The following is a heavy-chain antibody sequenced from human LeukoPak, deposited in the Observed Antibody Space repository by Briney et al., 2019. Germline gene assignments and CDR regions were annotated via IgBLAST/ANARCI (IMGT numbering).Heavy chain of an antibody. V-gene: IGHV1-18*01. J-gene: IGHJ4*02. CDR1: GYTFTNYG. CDR2: ISAYNGNT. D-gene: IGHD6-13*01. CDR3: ARAGCRDSSWCPDY. Sequence: ASVKVSCQASGYTFTNYGISWVRQAAGQGLEWMGWISAYNGNTNYAQKLQSRVTMTTDMSTSTAYLDLRSLRSDDTAVYYCARAGCRDSSWCPDYWGQGTLVTVSS.